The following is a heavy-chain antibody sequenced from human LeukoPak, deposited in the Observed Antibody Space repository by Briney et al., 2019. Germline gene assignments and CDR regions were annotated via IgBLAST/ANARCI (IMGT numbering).Heavy chain of an antibody. D-gene: IGHD3-16*02. J-gene: IGHJ3*02. CDR2: IYYSGST. CDR1: GGSICSYY. Sequence: SETLSLTXTVSGGSICSYYWSWIRQAPGKGLEWIGYIYYSGSTNYNPSLKSRVTISVDTSKNQFSLKLSSVTAADTAVYYCALGELSPDAFDIWGQGTMVTVSS. V-gene: IGHV4-59*01. CDR3: ALGELSPDAFDI.